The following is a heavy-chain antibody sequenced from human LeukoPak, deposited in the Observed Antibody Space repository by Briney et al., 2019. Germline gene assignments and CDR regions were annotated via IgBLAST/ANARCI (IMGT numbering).Heavy chain of an antibody. J-gene: IGHJ4*02. D-gene: IGHD3-9*01. V-gene: IGHV3-23*01. CDR3: AKCDDILTGYDGYFDY. CDR1: GFTFSSYA. CDR2: ISGSGDSA. Sequence: GGSLRLSCVASGFTFSSYAMTWVRQAPGKGPEWVSGISGSGDSAYYADSVKGRFTISRDNSKNTLYLQMNSLRAEDTAVYYCAKCDDILTGYDGYFDYWGQGTLVTVSS.